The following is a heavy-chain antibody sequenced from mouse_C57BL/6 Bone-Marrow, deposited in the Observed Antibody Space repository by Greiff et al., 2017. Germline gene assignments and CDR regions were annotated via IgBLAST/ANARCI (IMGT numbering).Heavy chain of an antibody. CDR1: GFTFTDYY. V-gene: IGHV7-3*01. CDR2: IRNKANGYTT. Sequence: EVQLVESGGGLVQPGGSLSLSCAASGFTFTDYYMSWVRQPPGKALEWLGFIRNKANGYTTEYSASVKGRFTISRDNSQSILYLQMNALRAEDSATYYCARFYYSNYRYAMDYWGQGTSVTVSS. CDR3: ARFYYSNYRYAMDY. D-gene: IGHD2-5*01. J-gene: IGHJ4*01.